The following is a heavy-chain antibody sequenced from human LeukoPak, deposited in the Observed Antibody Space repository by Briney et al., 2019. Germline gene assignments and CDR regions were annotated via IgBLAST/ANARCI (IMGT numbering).Heavy chain of an antibody. Sequence: GGSLRLSCAASGFPFSNAWLSWVRQAPGKGLEWVGRIKSKTDGGTTDYAAPVKGRFTISRDDSKNTLYLQMNSLKTEDTAVYYCTTDRYGNAFDIWGQGTMVTVSS. V-gene: IGHV3-15*01. CDR2: IKSKTDGGTT. D-gene: IGHD3-16*02. CDR1: GFPFSNAW. J-gene: IGHJ3*02. CDR3: TTDRYGNAFDI.